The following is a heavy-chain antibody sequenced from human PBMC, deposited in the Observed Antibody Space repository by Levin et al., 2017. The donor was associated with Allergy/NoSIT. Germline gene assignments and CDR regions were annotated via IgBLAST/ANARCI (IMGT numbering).Heavy chain of an antibody. Sequence: GESLKISCKASGYTFTSYGISWVRQAPGQGLEWMGWISAYNGNTNYAQKLQGRVTMTTDTSTSTAYMELRSLRSDDTAVYYCARDDRAYYDFWSGYYTYYYYGMDVWGQGTTVTVSS. J-gene: IGHJ6*02. CDR2: ISAYNGNT. CDR1: GYTFTSYG. D-gene: IGHD3-3*01. V-gene: IGHV1-18*01. CDR3: ARDDRAYYDFWSGYYTYYYYGMDV.